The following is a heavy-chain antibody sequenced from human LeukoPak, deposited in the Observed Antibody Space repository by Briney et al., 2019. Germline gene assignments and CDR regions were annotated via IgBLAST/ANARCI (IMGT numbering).Heavy chain of an antibody. CDR3: ARASNPLRYFDHNLDY. Sequence: SGGSLRLSCAASGFTFSSYSMNWVRQAPGKGLEWVSSISSSSSYIYYADSVKGRFTISRDNAKNSLYLQMNSLRAEDTAVYYCARASNPLRYFDHNLDYWGQGTLVTVSS. J-gene: IGHJ4*02. CDR1: GFTFSSYS. CDR2: ISSSSSYI. V-gene: IGHV3-21*01. D-gene: IGHD3-9*01.